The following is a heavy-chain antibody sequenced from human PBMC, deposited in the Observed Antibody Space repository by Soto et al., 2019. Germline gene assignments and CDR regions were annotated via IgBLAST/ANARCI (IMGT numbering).Heavy chain of an antibody. Sequence: ASVKVSCKASGYTFTIYAMHWVLQAPGQRLEWMGWINAGNGNTKYSQKFQGRVTITRDTSASTAYMELSSLRSEDTAVYYCARDRPLYCSGGSCYFDPWGQGALVTVSS. CDR3: ARDRPLYCSGGSCYFDP. CDR2: INAGNGNT. V-gene: IGHV1-3*01. D-gene: IGHD2-15*01. J-gene: IGHJ4*02. CDR1: GYTFTIYA.